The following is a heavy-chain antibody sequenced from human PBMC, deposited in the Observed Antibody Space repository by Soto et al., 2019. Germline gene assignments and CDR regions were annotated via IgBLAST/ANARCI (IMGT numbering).Heavy chain of an antibody. Sequence: ASVKVSCKASAFTFTSSAVQWVRQARGQRLEWIGWIVVGSGNTNYAQKFQERVTITRDMSTSTAYMELSSLRSEDTAVYYCAAGSHLYYYYYGMDVWGQGTTVTVSS. CDR3: AAGSHLYYYYYGMDV. J-gene: IGHJ6*02. V-gene: IGHV1-58*01. CDR1: AFTFTSSA. CDR2: IVVGSGNT.